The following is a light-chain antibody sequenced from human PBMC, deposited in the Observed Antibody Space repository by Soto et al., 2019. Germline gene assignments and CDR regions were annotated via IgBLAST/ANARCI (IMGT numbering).Light chain of an antibody. V-gene: IGLV1-40*01. Sequence: QSVLTQPPSVSGAPGQRVTISCTGSSSNIGAGYDVHWYQQLPGTAPKLLIYGNSNRPSGVPDRFSGSKSGTSASLAITGLRVEVGPDYSSQSLDISLSGHVVFGGGTKLTV. J-gene: IGLJ2*01. CDR3: QSLDISLSGHVV. CDR1: SSNIGAGYD. CDR2: GNS.